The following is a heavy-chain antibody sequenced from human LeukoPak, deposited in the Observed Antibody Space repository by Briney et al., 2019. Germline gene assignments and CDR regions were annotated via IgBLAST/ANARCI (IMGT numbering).Heavy chain of an antibody. CDR3: ARTTEGGYTYGYFYYYYMDV. V-gene: IGHV4-59*01. CDR1: GGSISSYY. CDR2: IYYSGST. Sequence: PSETLSLTCTVSGGSISSYYWSWIRQPPGKGLEWMGDIYYSGSTNYNPSLKSRVTISVDTSKNQFSLKLTSVTAADTAVYYCARTTEGGYTYGYFYYYYMDVWGKGTTVTISS. J-gene: IGHJ6*03. D-gene: IGHD5-18*01.